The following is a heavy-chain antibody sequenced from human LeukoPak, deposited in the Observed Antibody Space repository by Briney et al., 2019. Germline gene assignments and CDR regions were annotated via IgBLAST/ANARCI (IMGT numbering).Heavy chain of an antibody. J-gene: IGHJ4*02. Sequence: ASVKVSCKASGYTFTSYAMHWVRQAPGQRLEWMGWINAGNGNTKYSQKFQGRVTITRDTSASTAYMELSSLRSEDTAVYYCARRESYSSSWYDMGYYFDYWGQGTLVTVSS. D-gene: IGHD6-13*01. CDR1: GYTFTSYA. CDR3: ARRESYSSSWYDMGYYFDY. V-gene: IGHV1-3*01. CDR2: INAGNGNT.